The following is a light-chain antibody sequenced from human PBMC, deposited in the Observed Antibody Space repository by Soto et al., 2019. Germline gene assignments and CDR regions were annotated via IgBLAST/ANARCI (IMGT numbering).Light chain of an antibody. V-gene: IGLV1-40*01. J-gene: IGLJ2*01. CDR1: SSNIGAGYD. Sequence: QSVLTQPPSVSGAPGQRVTISCTGSSSNIGAGYDVHWYQQLPGTAPKLLIYGNSNRPSGVPDRFSGSKSGTSASLAITGLQAEDDSSLSVLFGGGTKLTVL. CDR3: L. CDR2: GNS.